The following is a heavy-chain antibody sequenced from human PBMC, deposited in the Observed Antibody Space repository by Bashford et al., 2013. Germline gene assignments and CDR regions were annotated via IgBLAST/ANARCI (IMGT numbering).Heavy chain of an antibody. Sequence: VRQAPGKGLVWVSRIYSTENYADSVKGRFTISRDNAKNTLYLQMNSLETEDTAVYYCTPWTLVAVFHSWGQGTLVTVSS. J-gene: IGHJ4*02. D-gene: IGHD4/OR15-4a*01. V-gene: IGHV3-74*01. CDR2: IYSTE. CDR3: TPWTLVAVFHS.